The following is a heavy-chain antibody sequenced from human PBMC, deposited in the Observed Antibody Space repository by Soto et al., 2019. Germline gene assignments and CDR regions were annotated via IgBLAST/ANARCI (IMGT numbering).Heavy chain of an antibody. CDR1: GYTFTSYG. D-gene: IGHD3-10*01. J-gene: IGHJ3*02. CDR2: ISAYNGNT. CDR3: ARGITMVRGVIHDDAFDI. V-gene: IGHV1-18*01. Sequence: ASVKVSCKASGYTFTSYGISWVRQAPGQGLEWMGWISAYNGNTNYAQKLQGRVTMTTDTSTSTAYMELRSLRSDDTAVYYCARGITMVRGVIHDDAFDIWGQGTMVTVSS.